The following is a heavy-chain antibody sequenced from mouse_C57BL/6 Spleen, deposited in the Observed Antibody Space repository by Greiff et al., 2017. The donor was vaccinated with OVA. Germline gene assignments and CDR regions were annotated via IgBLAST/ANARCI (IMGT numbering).Heavy chain of an antibody. CDR3: AKAGYDSYFDY. CDR2: IDPSDSYP. J-gene: IGHJ2*01. D-gene: IGHD2-4*01. Sequence: QVQLQQPGAELVMPGASVKLSCKASGYTFTSYWLHWVKQRPGQGLAWIGEIDPSDSYPTYNQKFTGKSTLTVDKSSSTAYMQLSSLTSEDSAVYYWAKAGYDSYFDYWGQGTTLTVSS. V-gene: IGHV1-69*01. CDR1: GYTFTSYW.